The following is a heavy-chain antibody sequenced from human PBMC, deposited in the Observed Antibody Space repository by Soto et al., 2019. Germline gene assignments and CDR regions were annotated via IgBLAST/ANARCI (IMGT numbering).Heavy chain of an antibody. V-gene: IGHV3-20*04. D-gene: IGHD1-26*01. CDR3: VRGASLNFDY. J-gene: IGHJ4*02. CDR1: GFIFDDYG. CDR2: VNWNGGRT. Sequence: EVQLVESGGGVLRPGGSLRLSCAASGFIFDDYGMSWARQAPGKGLEWVSGVNWNGGRTGYADSVNGRFTISRDNAKNFLFLQMNSLRVEDTAFYYCVRGASLNFDYWSQGTLVTVSS.